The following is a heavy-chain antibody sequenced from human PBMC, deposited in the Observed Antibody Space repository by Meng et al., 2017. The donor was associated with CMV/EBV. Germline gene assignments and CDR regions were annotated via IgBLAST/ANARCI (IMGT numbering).Heavy chain of an antibody. J-gene: IGHJ4*02. CDR1: GYTSTTKN. CDR2: INPDSGAA. D-gene: IGHD1-26*01. Sequence: RVSCKASGYTSTTKNMHWVRQAPGQGLEWMGWINPDSGAANYAQKFQGRVTMTRDTSISTAYMELGSLRSDDTAVYYCARRSTFYDYWGQGTLVTVSS. V-gene: IGHV1-2*02. CDR3: ARRSTFYDY.